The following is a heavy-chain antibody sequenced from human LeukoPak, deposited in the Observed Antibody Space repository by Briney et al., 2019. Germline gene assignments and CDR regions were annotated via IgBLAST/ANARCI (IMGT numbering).Heavy chain of an antibody. Sequence: SVKVSCKASGGTFSSYAISWVRQAPGEGLEWMGRIIPIFGTANYAQKFQGRVTITTDESTSTAYMELSSLRSEDTAVYYCARGSLVSSSWFFDYWGQGTLVTVSS. J-gene: IGHJ4*02. D-gene: IGHD6-13*01. CDR2: IIPIFGTA. V-gene: IGHV1-69*05. CDR3: ARGSLVSSSWFFDY. CDR1: GGTFSSYA.